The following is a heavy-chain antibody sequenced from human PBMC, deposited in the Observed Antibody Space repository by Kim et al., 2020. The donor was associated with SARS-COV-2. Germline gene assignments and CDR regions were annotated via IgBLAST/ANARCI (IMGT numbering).Heavy chain of an antibody. J-gene: IGHJ4*02. CDR3: ARGPAFDY. D-gene: IGHD2-2*01. CDR2: INHSGST. V-gene: IGHV4-34*01. CDR1: GGSFSGYY. Sequence: SETLSLTCAVYGGSFSGYYWSWIRQPPGKGLEWIGEINHSGSTNYNPSLKSRVTISVDTSKNQFSLKLSSVTAADTAVYYCARGPAFDYWGQGTLVTVSS.